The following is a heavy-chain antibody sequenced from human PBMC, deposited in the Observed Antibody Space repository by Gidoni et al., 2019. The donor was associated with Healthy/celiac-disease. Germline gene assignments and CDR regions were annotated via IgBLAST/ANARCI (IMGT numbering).Heavy chain of an antibody. CDR2: ISYDGSNK. J-gene: IGHJ4*02. V-gene: IGHV3-30-3*01. Sequence: QVQLVESGGGVVQPGRSLRLSCAAPGFTFSSYAMHWVRQAPGKGLEWVAVISYDGSNKYYADSVKGRFTISRDNSKNTLYLQMNSLRAEDTAVYYCAREEVVTPPVYFDYWGQGTLVTVSS. D-gene: IGHD2-21*02. CDR1: GFTFSSYA. CDR3: AREEVVTPPVYFDY.